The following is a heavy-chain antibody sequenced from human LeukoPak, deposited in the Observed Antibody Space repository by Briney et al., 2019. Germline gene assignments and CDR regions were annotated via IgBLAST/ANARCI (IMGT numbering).Heavy chain of an antibody. J-gene: IGHJ5*02. D-gene: IGHD6-19*01. V-gene: IGHV4-4*02. CDR2: IYHSGST. CDR3: ARGGRSSGWYSWFDP. Sequence: PAETLSLTCAASGGSISSSNRWCGGRQPPGRRQEWIGEIYHSGSTNYNPSLKSRVTTSVDKSKNQFSLKLSSVTAADTAVYYCARGGRSSGWYSWFDPWGQGTLVTVSS. CDR1: GGSISSSNR.